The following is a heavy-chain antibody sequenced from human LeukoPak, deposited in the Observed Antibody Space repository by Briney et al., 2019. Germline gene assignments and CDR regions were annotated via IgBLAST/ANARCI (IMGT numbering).Heavy chain of an antibody. D-gene: IGHD2-2*01. CDR2: IKSKTDGGTT. J-gene: IGHJ5*01. V-gene: IGHV3-15*01. CDR1: GFTFSNAW. Sequence: GGSLRLSCAASGFTFSNAWMSWVRQAPGKGLEWVGRIKSKTDGGTTDYAAPVKGRFTISRDDSKNTLYLQMNSLKTEDTAVYYCTTWGTSWYNWFDSWGQGTLVTVSS. CDR3: TTWGTSWYNWFDS.